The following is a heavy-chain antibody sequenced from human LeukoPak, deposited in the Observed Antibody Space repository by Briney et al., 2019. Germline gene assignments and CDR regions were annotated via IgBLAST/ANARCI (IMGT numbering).Heavy chain of an antibody. D-gene: IGHD1-1*01. J-gene: IGHJ5*02. CDR3: ANGPYNWNDLGWFDP. CDR2: ISGSGGST. CDR1: GFTFSSYA. Sequence: GGSLRLSCAASGFTFSSYAMSWVRQAPGKGLEWVSAISGSGGSTYYADSVKGRFTISRDNSKNTLYLQMNSLRAEDTAVYYCANGPYNWNDLGWFDPWGQGTLVTVSS. V-gene: IGHV3-23*01.